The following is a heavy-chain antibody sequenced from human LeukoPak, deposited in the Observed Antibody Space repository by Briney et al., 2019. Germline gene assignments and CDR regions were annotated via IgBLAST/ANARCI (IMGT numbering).Heavy chain of an antibody. D-gene: IGHD1-26*01. J-gene: IGHJ4*02. V-gene: IGHV4-38-2*02. CDR2: IFHSGST. CDR1: GYSISVGYY. CDR3: ARRGGTYFEY. Sequence: SETLSLTSTVSGYSISVGYYWGWIRQAPGKGLQWIGNIFHSGSTHHNPSLQSRITLSVDTSKNQISLRLTSVTAADTAVYYCARRGGTYFEYWGPGTLVTVSS.